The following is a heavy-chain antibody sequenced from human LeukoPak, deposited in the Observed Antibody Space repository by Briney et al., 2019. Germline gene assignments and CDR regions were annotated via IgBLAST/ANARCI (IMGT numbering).Heavy chain of an antibody. Sequence: AGGSLRLSCAASGFTFGSYAMHWVRQAPGKGLERVTIISYDGSNKYYADSVKGRFTISRDNSKNTLYLQMNSLRAEDTAVYYCARGQGDSSAGLDYWGQGTLVTVSS. J-gene: IGHJ4*02. D-gene: IGHD3-22*01. V-gene: IGHV3-30-3*01. CDR3: ARGQGDSSAGLDY. CDR2: ISYDGSNK. CDR1: GFTFGSYA.